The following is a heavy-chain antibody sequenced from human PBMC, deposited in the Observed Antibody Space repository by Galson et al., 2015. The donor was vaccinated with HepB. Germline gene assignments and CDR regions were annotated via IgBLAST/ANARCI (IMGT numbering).Heavy chain of an antibody. CDR3: ARADSSSWGPGVGPLDY. Sequence: SLRLSCAASGFTFSSYWMHWVRQAPGKGLVWVSRINSDGSSTSYADSVKGRFTISRDNAKNTLYLQMNSLRAEDTAVYYCARADSSSWGPGVGPLDYWGQGTLVTVSS. D-gene: IGHD6-13*01. J-gene: IGHJ4*02. CDR2: INSDGSST. V-gene: IGHV3-74*01. CDR1: GFTFSSYW.